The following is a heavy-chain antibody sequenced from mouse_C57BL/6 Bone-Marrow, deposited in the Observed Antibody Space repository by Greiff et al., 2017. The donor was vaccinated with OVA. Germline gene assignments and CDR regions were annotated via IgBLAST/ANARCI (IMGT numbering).Heavy chain of an antibody. D-gene: IGHD1-1*01. J-gene: IGHJ3*01. V-gene: IGHV1-19*01. CDR1: GYTFTDYY. CDR2: INPYNGGT. Sequence: VQLQQSGPVLVKPGASVKMSCKASGYTFTDYYMNWVKQSHGKSLEWIGVINPYNGGTSYNQKLQGKATLTVDKSASKAYMELDRLSSEDSAVYYCVISVREYYYGISPWFAYWGQGTLVTVSA. CDR3: VISVREYYYGISPWFAY.